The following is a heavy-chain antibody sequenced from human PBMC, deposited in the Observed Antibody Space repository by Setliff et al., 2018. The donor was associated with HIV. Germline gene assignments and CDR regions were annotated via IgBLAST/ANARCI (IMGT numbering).Heavy chain of an antibody. CDR3: ARDLSYDYDRSSDTFDY. J-gene: IGHJ4*02. V-gene: IGHV3-13*01. D-gene: IGHD3-22*01. CDR1: GFIFSNHD. CDR2: IGTGGDT. Sequence: QTGGSLRLSCEASGFIFSNHDFHWVRQAAAKGLEWVAAIGTGGDTYYVDSVKGRFTISRENARNSLYLQMNSLRVEDTAVYYCARDLSYDYDRSSDTFDYWGQGTLVTVSS.